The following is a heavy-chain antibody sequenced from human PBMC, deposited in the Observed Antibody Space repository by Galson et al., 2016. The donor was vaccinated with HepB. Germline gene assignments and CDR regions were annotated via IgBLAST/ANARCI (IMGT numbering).Heavy chain of an antibody. CDR3: ARGSTATTPLAY. CDR1: GYSFSNYG. J-gene: IGHJ4*02. D-gene: IGHD4-11*01. CDR2: ISTYSGNT. V-gene: IGHV1-18*01. Sequence: SVKVSCKASGYSFSNYGIPWVRQAPGQGLEWMGWISTYSGNTDYDQKLHGRLTLTTDASTTTAYLELRSLRFDDTAVYYCARGSTATTPLAYWGQGTLVTVSS.